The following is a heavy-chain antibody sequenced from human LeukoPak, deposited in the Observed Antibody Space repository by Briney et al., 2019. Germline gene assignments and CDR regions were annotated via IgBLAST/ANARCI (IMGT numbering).Heavy chain of an antibody. Sequence: SVKVSCKASGGTFSSYAISWVRQAPGQGLEWMGGIIPIFGTANYAQKFQGGVTITADESTSTAYIELSSLRSEDTAVYYCARATAEGVLRFLPWGQGTLVTV. V-gene: IGHV1-69*01. D-gene: IGHD3-3*01. J-gene: IGHJ5*02. CDR3: ARATAEGVLRFLP. CDR2: IIPIFGTA. CDR1: GGTFSSYA.